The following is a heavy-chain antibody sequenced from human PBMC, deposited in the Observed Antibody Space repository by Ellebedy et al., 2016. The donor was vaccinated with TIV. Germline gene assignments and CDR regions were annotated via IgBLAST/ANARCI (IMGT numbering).Heavy chain of an antibody. V-gene: IGHV3-66*01. CDR2: IYSGGST. D-gene: IGHD6-13*01. CDR3: ARDPSDSSSWPLWGN. J-gene: IGHJ4*02. CDR1: GFTVSSNY. Sequence: PGGSLRLSCAASGFTVSSNYMSWVRQAPGKGLEWVSVIYSGGSTYYADSVKGRFTISRDNSKNTLYLQMNSLRAEDTAVYYCARDPSDSSSWPLWGNWGQGTLVTVSS.